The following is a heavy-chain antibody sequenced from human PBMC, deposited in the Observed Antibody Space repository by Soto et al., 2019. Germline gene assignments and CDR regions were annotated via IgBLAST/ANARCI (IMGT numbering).Heavy chain of an antibody. CDR2: LYYGRSP. CDR1: GDSISTYY. CDR3: ALRSMAVVPEY. Sequence: QVQLQESGPGLVKPSETLSLTCAVSGDSISTYYCLWIRQPPGKGLESIGYLYYGRSPYYNPSLKSRVTLSVDTSTNQCALTLSSMTAADTAVYYCALRSMAVVPEYWGQGTLVTVSS. D-gene: IGHD3-22*01. V-gene: IGHV4-59*01. J-gene: IGHJ4*02.